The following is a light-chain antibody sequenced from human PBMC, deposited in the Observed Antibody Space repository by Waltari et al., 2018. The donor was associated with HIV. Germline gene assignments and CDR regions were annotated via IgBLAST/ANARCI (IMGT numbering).Light chain of an antibody. J-gene: IGLJ3*02. CDR2: DVS. CDR3: SAYTSSSTRV. CDR1: SSDVGGYNY. V-gene: IGLV2-14*01. Sequence: QSALTQPASVSGSPGQSITISCTGTSSDVGGYNYVSWYQQHPGKAPKLMIYDVSHRPPGVSNRFSGSKSGNTASLTISGLQAEDEADYYCSAYTSSSTRVFGGGTKLTVL.